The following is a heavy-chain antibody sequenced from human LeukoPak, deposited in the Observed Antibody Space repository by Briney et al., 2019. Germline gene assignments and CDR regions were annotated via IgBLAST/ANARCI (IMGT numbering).Heavy chain of an antibody. CDR3: ARVDYRDGYNVDY. CDR1: GGSISSYY. CDR2: INHSGST. Sequence: SETLSLTCTVSGGSISSYYWSWIRQPPGKGLEWIGEINHSGSTNYNPSLKSRVTISVDTSKNQFSLKLSSVTAADTAVYYCARVDYRDGYNVDYWGQGTLVTVSS. D-gene: IGHD5-24*01. V-gene: IGHV4-34*01. J-gene: IGHJ4*02.